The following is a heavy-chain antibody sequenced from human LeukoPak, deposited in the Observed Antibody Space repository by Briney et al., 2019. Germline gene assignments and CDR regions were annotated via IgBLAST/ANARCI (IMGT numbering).Heavy chain of an antibody. CDR1: GYTFTCYY. J-gene: IGHJ4*02. D-gene: IGHD2-2*01. CDR2: INPNSGGT. CDR3: AREEGYCSSTSCSATFDY. V-gene: IGHV1-2*02. Sequence: ASVKVSCKASGYTFTCYYMHWVRQAPGQGLAWMGWINPNSGGTNYAQKFQGRVTMTRDTSISTAYMELSRLRSDDTAVYYCAREEGYCSSTSCSATFDYWGQGTLVTVSS.